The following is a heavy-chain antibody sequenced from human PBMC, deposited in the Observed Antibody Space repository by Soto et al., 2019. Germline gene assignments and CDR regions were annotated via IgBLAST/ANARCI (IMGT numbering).Heavy chain of an antibody. V-gene: IGHV4-31*03. CDR3: ARQMTTVTSDDY. J-gene: IGHJ4*01. D-gene: IGHD4-17*01. Sequence: TLSLTCTVSGGSISSGGYYWSWIRQHPGKGLEWIGYIYYSGSTYYNPSLKSRVTISVDTSKNQFSLKLSSVTAADTAVYYCARQMTTVTSDDYWGHGTLVTVPS. CDR1: GGSISSGGYY. CDR2: IYYSGST.